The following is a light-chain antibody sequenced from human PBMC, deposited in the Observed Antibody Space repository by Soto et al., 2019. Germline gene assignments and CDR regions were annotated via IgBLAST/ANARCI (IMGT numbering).Light chain of an antibody. CDR2: GAS. V-gene: IGKV3-15*01. J-gene: IGKJ1*01. CDR3: QQYGSSDT. Sequence: EVVMTQSPATLSLSPGERATLSCRASQRISSNLAWYQQRPGQAPRLLIYGASTRAPGIPARFSGRGSETELTLTITRPEPEDFAVYYCQQYGSSDTFGQGTK. CDR1: QRISSN.